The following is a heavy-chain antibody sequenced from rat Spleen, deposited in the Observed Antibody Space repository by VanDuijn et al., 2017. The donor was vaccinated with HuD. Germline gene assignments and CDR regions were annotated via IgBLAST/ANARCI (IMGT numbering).Heavy chain of an antibody. Sequence: EVQLVESDGGLVQPGRSXXLSCAAXXXTXXXYYMAGVRKAPTKGLEWVETINYCGSSTYYRDSVKGRFTISRDNAKSTLYLQMDSLRSEDTATYYCARSVFDYWGQGVMVTVSS. J-gene: IGHJ2*01. CDR3: ARSVFDY. CDR1: XXTXXXYY. CDR2: INYCGSST. V-gene: IGHV5-29*01.